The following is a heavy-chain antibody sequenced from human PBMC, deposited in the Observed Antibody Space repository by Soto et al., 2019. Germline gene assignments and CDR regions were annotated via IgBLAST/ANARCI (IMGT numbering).Heavy chain of an antibody. CDR2: INHSGST. J-gene: IGHJ4*02. CDR1: GGSFSGYY. CDR3: ARAGFQELGGTFDY. D-gene: IGHD3-10*01. Sequence: QVQLQQWGAGLLKPSETLSLTCAVYGGSFSGYYWSWIRQPPGKGLEWIGEINHSGSTNYNPSLKSRVTISVDTSKNQFSLKLSSVTAADTAVYYCARAGFQELGGTFDYWGQGTLVTVSS. V-gene: IGHV4-34*01.